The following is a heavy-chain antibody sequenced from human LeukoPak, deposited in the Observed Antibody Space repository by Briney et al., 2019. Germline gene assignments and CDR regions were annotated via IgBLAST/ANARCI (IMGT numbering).Heavy chain of an antibody. CDR3: ATITPTVTTVYFHY. D-gene: IGHD4-17*01. Sequence: GGSLRLSCAASGFTFSSYSMNWVRQAPGKGLEWVSSISSSSSYIYYADSVKGRFTISRDNAKNSLYLQMNSLRAEDTAVYYCATITPTVTTVYFHYWGQGTLVTVSS. CDR1: GFTFSSYS. CDR2: ISSSSSYI. J-gene: IGHJ4*02. V-gene: IGHV3-21*01.